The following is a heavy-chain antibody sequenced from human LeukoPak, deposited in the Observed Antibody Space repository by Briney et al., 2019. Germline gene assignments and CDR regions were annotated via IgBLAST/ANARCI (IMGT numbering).Heavy chain of an antibody. V-gene: IGHV3-7*01. D-gene: IGHD5-18*01. J-gene: IGHJ4*02. CDR3: AGLDTIMVRDAGY. Sequence: GGSLRLSCAASGFTFSNYWMSWVRQAPGKGLEWVGNIRKDGNDEYYVYSVKGRFTIARSNANNSLYLQMNSLRAEDTAVYYCAGLDTIMVRDAGYWGQGTLVIVSS. CDR2: IRKDGNDE. CDR1: GFTFSNYW.